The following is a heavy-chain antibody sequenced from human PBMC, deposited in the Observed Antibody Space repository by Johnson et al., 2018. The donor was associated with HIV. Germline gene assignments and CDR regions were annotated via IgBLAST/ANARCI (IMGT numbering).Heavy chain of an antibody. CDR3: ARDTYSSDACDI. CDR1: GFTFSTSA. V-gene: IGHV3-30-3*01. J-gene: IGHJ3*02. CDR2: ISHDGSNK. Sequence: QVQLVESGGAVVQPGRSLRLYCAASGFTFSTSAMHWVRQAPGKGLKWVAVISHDGSNKYYADSVKGRFTISRDNSKNTLYLQMNSLRAEDTALYYCARDTYSSDACDIWGQGTMVTVSS. D-gene: IGHD4-11*01.